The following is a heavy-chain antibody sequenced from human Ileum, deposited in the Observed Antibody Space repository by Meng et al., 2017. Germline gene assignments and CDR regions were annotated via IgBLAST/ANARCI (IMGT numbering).Heavy chain of an antibody. CDR1: GFTFRSYW. J-gene: IGHJ4*02. V-gene: IGHV3-74*01. Sequence: GQLVRSGGGLVTPGGSLRLSCAASGFTFRSYWMHWVRQTPGKGLVWVSRINSDETSTSYADSVKGRFTISRDNAKNTLYLQMNSLRVEDTAVYYCARGYSGSYRIDYWGQGNLVTVSS. CDR3: ARGYSGSYRIDY. CDR2: INSDETST. D-gene: IGHD1-26*01.